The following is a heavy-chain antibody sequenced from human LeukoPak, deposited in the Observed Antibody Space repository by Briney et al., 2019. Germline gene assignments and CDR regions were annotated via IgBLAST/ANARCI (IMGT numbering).Heavy chain of an antibody. D-gene: IGHD5-18*01. J-gene: IGHJ2*01. CDR1: GFPFSGSD. CDR3: ARDLPDSYGPEGNWYFDL. CDR2: IWYDGSHQ. V-gene: IGHV3-33*01. Sequence: GGSLRLSCAASGFPFSGSDMHWVRQAPGKGLEWVAVIWYDGSHQYYADSVKGRFTISRDNAKNTLYLQMNSLRAEDTAVYYCARDLPDSYGPEGNWYFDLWGRGTLATVSS.